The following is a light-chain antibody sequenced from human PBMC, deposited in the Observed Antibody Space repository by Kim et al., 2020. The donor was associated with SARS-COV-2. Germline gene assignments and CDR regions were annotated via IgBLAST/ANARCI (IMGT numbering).Light chain of an antibody. J-gene: IGLJ1*01. Sequence: VSPGQTACITRSGDKLGDKYACWYQQKPGQSPVLVIYQDSKRPSGIPERFSGSNSGNTATLTISGTQAMDEADYYCQAWDSSTAGVFGTGTKVTVL. CDR2: QDS. V-gene: IGLV3-1*01. CDR1: KLGDKY. CDR3: QAWDSSTAGV.